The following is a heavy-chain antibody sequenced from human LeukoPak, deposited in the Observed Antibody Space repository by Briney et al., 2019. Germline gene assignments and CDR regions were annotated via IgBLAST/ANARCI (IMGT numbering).Heavy chain of an antibody. CDR1: GFSFTDYT. V-gene: IGHV3-48*02. CDR3: ATDQRYAFDY. Sequence: GGSLRLSCATSGFSFTDYTMNWVRQAPGNGLERNSNIRTTAEGAKYAYYADSVKGRVTISRDDGKNTLYLHMNSLRDDDTAVYYCATDQRYAFDYWGQGILVTVSS. D-gene: IGHD3-9*01. J-gene: IGHJ4*02. CDR2: IRTTAEGAKYA.